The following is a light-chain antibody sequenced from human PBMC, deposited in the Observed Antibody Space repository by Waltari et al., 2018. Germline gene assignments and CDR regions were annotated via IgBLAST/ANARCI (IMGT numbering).Light chain of an antibody. CDR3: QQYNSYPYT. CDR2: KAS. CDR1: QTISIF. Sequence: DIQMTQSPSTLSASVGDRVTITCRASQTISIFLAWYQQKPGKVPKLLINKASSLESGVPSRFSGSGSGTEFTLTISSLQPDDFATYYCQQYNSYPYTFGQGTKLEIK. J-gene: IGKJ2*01. V-gene: IGKV1-5*03.